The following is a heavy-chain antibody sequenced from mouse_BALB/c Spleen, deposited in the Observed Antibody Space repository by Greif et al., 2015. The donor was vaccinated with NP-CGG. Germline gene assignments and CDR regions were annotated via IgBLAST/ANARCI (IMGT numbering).Heavy chain of an antibody. D-gene: IGHD4-1*01. CDR2: IYPGSGNT. Sequence: QVQLQQSGPELVKPGASVKISCKASGYTFTGYYINWVKQKPGQGLEWIGWIYPGSGNTKYNEKFKGKATLTADTSSSTAYMQLSSLTSEDTAVYFCARRTGTEAMDYWGQGTSVTVSS. J-gene: IGHJ4*01. CDR3: ARRTGTEAMDY. V-gene: IGHV1-84*02. CDR1: GYTFTGYY.